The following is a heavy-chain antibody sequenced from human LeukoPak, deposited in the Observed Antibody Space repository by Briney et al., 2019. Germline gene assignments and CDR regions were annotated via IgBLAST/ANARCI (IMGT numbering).Heavy chain of an antibody. Sequence: GGSLRLSCAASGFTFDDYGMSWVRQAPGKGLEWVSGINWNGGGTGYADSVKGRFTISRDNAKNSLYLQTNSLRAEDTALYYCARLGPLGYCSGGSCYSSFEDYWGQGTLVTVSS. D-gene: IGHD2-15*01. CDR2: INWNGGGT. CDR1: GFTFDDYG. CDR3: ARLGPLGYCSGGSCYSSFEDY. J-gene: IGHJ4*02. V-gene: IGHV3-20*04.